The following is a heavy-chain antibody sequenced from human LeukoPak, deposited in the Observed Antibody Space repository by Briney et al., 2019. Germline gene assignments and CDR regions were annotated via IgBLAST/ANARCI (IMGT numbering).Heavy chain of an antibody. V-gene: IGHV3-11*04. CDR3: VRALLGDTVSFAC. CDR2: ISSSSSTI. CDR1: GFTFSGYY. D-gene: IGHD1-26*01. Sequence: GGSLRLSCAASGFTFSGYYMSWIRQAPGKGLEWVSYISSSSSTIYYADSVKGRFTISRDNAKNSLYLQMNSLRADDTAVYYCVRALLGDTVSFACWGQGQLVTVSS. J-gene: IGHJ4*02.